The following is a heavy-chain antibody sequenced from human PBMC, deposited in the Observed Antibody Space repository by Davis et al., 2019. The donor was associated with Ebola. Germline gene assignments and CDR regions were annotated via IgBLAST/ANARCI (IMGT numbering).Heavy chain of an antibody. Sequence: AASVKVSCKASGYTFTSYAMNWVRQAPGQGLEWMGGIIPIFGTANYAQKFQGRVTITADESTSTAYMELSSLRSEDTAVYYCARVRWKQWLEIDYWGQGTLVAVSA. CDR1: GYTFTSYA. J-gene: IGHJ4*02. CDR3: ARVRWKQWLEIDY. D-gene: IGHD6-19*01. V-gene: IGHV1-69*13. CDR2: IIPIFGTA.